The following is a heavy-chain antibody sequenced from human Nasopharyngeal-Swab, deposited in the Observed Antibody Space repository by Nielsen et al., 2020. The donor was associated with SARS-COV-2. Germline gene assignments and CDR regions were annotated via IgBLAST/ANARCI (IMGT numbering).Heavy chain of an antibody. CDR3: ARHGVAEDY. J-gene: IGHJ4*02. Sequence: ASVKVSCKASGYIFTSYDISWVRQARGQGLAWMGWIGAYNGTTNYAQKFQDRVTMTTDTSTSTVYMELRSLRSDDTAVYYCARHGVAEDYWGQGTLVTVSS. CDR2: IGAYNGTT. CDR1: GYIFTSYD. D-gene: IGHD3-3*01. V-gene: IGHV1-18*01.